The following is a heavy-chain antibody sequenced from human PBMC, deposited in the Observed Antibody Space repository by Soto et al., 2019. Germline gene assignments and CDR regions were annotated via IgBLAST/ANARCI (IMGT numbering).Heavy chain of an antibody. D-gene: IGHD3-3*01. J-gene: IGHJ5*02. V-gene: IGHV1-18*04. Sequence: QVQLVQSGAEVKKPGASVKVSCKASGYTFTSYGISWVRQAPGQGLEWMGWISAYNGNTNYAQKRQGRVTMTTDTAMSTAYMELRSLRSDDTAVYYCARDSALFGVVPISKSNWFDPWGQGTLVTVSS. CDR2: ISAYNGNT. CDR3: ARDSALFGVVPISKSNWFDP. CDR1: GYTFTSYG.